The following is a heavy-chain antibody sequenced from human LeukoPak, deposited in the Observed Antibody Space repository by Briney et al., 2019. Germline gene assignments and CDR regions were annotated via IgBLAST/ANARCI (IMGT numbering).Heavy chain of an antibody. CDR2: IDASGSG. Sequence: SETLSLTCTLPDGSISGDYWSGVRPPPGKGLEWVGRIDASGSGNYNPPLRSRGSLSIATSRGQFSLTLTSVTAPDTALYFCARVRRSATVHNYFYYYMDVWGKGTTVTVSS. D-gene: IGHD5-24*01. CDR1: DGSISGDY. V-gene: IGHV4-4*07. CDR3: ARVRRSATVHNYFYYYMDV. J-gene: IGHJ6*03.